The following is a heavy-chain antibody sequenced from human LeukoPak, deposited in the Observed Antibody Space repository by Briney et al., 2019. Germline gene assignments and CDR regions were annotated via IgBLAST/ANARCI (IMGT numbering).Heavy chain of an antibody. CDR2: IIPIFGTA. Sequence: GASVKVSCKASGGTFSSYAISWVRQAPGQGLEWMGGIIPIFGTANYAQKFQGRVTITRNTSISTAYMELSSLRSEDTAVYYCARGGTTMVRGVIYYYYYYYMDVWGKGTTVTVSS. D-gene: IGHD3-10*01. V-gene: IGHV1-69*05. CDR3: ARGGTTMVRGVIYYYYYYYMDV. J-gene: IGHJ6*03. CDR1: GGTFSSYA.